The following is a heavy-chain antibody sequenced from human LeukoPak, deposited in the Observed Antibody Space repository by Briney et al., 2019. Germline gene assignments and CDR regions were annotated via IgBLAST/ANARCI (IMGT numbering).Heavy chain of an antibody. CDR2: IKQDGSEK. CDR3: AAGNYFDY. V-gene: IGHV3-7*01. Sequence: GGSLRLSCAASGFTFSSYSMNWVRQAPGKGLEWVASIKQDGSEKYYVDSVKGRFTISRDNAKNSLYLQMNSLRAEDTAVYYCAAGNYFDYWGQGTLVTVSS. J-gene: IGHJ4*02. CDR1: GFTFSSYS.